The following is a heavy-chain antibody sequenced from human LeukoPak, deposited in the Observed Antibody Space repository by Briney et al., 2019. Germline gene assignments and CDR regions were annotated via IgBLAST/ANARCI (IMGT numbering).Heavy chain of an antibody. CDR2: INADGRTT. Sequence: GGSLRLSCAASGFTFSTYWMHWVRQAPGKGLVWVSRINADGRTTNYADSVKGRFTISRDNAKKTLHLQMNSLKVEDAAVYYCARVLCSGGYCYYFDYWGQGTLVTDSS. V-gene: IGHV3-74*01. D-gene: IGHD2-15*01. CDR1: GFTFSTYW. J-gene: IGHJ4*02. CDR3: ARVLCSGGYCYYFDY.